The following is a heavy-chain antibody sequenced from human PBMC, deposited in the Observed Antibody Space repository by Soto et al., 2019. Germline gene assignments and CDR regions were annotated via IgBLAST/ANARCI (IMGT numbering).Heavy chain of an antibody. D-gene: IGHD2-15*01. J-gene: IGHJ4*02. V-gene: IGHV3-23*01. CDR2: ISGSGGST. CDR1: GFTFSSYA. Sequence: EVQLLESGVGLVQPGGSLRLSCAASGFTFSSYAMSWVRQAPGKGLAWVSAISGSGGSTYYADSVKGRFTISRDNSKNTLYLQMNSLRDEDMAVYYCAKHFSVVAATPDGYWGQGTLVTVSS. CDR3: AKHFSVVAATPDGY.